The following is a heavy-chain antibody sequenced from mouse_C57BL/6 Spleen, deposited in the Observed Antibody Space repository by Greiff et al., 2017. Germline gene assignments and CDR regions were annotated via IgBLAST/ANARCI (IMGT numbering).Heavy chain of an antibody. V-gene: IGHV3-6*01. CDR1: GYSITSGYF. Sequence: EVQLVESGPGLVKPSQSLSLTCSVTGYSITSGYFWNWIRQFPGNKLGWMGYISYDGSNNYNPSLKNRISITRDTSKNQFFLKLNSVTPEDPATYYCARPASDWGGGYYFDYRGQGTTLTVAS. J-gene: IGHJ2*01. CDR2: ISYDGSN. D-gene: IGHD4-1*01. CDR3: ARPASDWGGGYYFDY.